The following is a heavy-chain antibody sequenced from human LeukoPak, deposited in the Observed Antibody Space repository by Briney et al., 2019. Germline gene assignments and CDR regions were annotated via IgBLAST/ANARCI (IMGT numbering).Heavy chain of an antibody. CDR2: IYYSGST. D-gene: IGHD3-3*01. Sequence: SETLSLTCTVSGGSISSYYWSWIRQPPGKGLEWIGYIYYSGSTNYNPSLKSRVTISVDTSKNQFSLKLSSVTAADTAVYYCARDTRAIFGVVNYFDYWGQGTLVTVSS. V-gene: IGHV4-59*01. CDR3: ARDTRAIFGVVNYFDY. CDR1: GGSISSYY. J-gene: IGHJ4*02.